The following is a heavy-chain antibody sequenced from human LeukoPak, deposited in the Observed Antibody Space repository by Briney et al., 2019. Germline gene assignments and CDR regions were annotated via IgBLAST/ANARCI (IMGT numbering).Heavy chain of an antibody. D-gene: IGHD1-1*01. Sequence: GGSLRLSRAASGFTFGDFAMSWVRPPPGKGLEWVSGINWSGGSTHYADSVKGRVTVSRDNAKNSLYLQMNSLRAEDTALYYYARVHHGGEWVQEVDYWGQGTLVTVSS. CDR2: INWSGGST. CDR1: GFTFGDFA. J-gene: IGHJ4*02. V-gene: IGHV3-20*04. CDR3: ARVHHGGEWVQEVDY.